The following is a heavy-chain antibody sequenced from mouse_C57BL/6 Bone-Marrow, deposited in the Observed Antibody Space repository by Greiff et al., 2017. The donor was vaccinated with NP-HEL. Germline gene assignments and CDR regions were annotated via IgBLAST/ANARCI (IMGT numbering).Heavy chain of an antibody. Sequence: VKLQESGPELVKPGASVKISCKASGYTFTDYYINWVKQRPGQGLEWIGWIFPGSGSTYYNEKFKGKATLTVDKSSSTAYMLLSSLTSEDSAVYFCARRGLGRWYAMDYWGQGTSVTVSS. CDR2: IFPGSGST. D-gene: IGHD4-1*01. V-gene: IGHV1-75*01. CDR1: GYTFTDYY. J-gene: IGHJ4*01. CDR3: ARRGLGRWYAMDY.